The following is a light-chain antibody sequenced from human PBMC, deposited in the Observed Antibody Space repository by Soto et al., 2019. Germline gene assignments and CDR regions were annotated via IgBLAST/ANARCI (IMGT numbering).Light chain of an antibody. Sequence: DIQMTQSPSSLSASVGDRVTITCRASQSISSDLNWYQQKPGTDHKLLIYDASSLKSGVPSRFSGSGSGTEFTLTIRSLQPEDFATYSCQQSSSTPWTFGQGTQVEFK. CDR1: QSISSD. J-gene: IGKJ1*01. V-gene: IGKV1-39*01. CDR3: QQSSSTPWT. CDR2: DAS.